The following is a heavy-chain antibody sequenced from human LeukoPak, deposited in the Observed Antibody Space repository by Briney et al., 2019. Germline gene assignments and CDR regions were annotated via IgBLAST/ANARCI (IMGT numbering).Heavy chain of an antibody. CDR3: ARVSGYCSSTSCYAPDYYYYGMDV. Sequence: SVKVSCKASGGTFSSYAISWVRQAPGQGPEWMGGIIPIFGTANYAQKFQGRVTITADKSTSTAYMELSSLRSEDTAVYYCARVSGYCSSTSCYAPDYYYYGMDVWGQGTTVTVSS. CDR2: IIPIFGTA. V-gene: IGHV1-69*06. J-gene: IGHJ6*02. CDR1: GGTFSSYA. D-gene: IGHD2-2*03.